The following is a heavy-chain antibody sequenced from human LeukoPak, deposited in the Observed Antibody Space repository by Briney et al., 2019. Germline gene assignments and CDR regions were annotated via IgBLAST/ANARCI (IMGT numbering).Heavy chain of an antibody. V-gene: IGHV4-34*01. D-gene: IGHD3-22*01. CDR1: GGSFSGYY. Sequence: NPSETLSLTCAVYGGSFSGYYWSWIRQPPGKGLEWIGSISYSGSTYYNPSLKSRVTISVDTSKNQFSLKLSSVTAADTALYYCARGNSYYDSSGYSPWESFQHWGQGTLVTVSS. J-gene: IGHJ1*01. CDR3: ARGNSYYDSSGYSPWESFQH. CDR2: ISYSGST.